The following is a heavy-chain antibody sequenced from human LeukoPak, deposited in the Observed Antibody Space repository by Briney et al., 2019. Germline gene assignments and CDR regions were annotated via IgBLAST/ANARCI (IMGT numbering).Heavy chain of an antibody. V-gene: IGHV3-48*01. CDR3: SKDYVFWSGCPYFDC. CDR1: GFTFSSYS. CDR2: ISSGSSNK. Sequence: AGGSLRLSCAASGFTFSSYSMNWVRQAPGKGLEWVSYISSGSSNKYYADSVKGRFTISRDNAKNSLYLQMNSLRAEAAAFYDWSKDYVFWSGCPYFDCWGQGTLVTVSS. J-gene: IGHJ4*02. D-gene: IGHD3-3*01.